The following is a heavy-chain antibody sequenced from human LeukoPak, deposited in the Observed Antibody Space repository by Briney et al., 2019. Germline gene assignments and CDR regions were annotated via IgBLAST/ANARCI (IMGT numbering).Heavy chain of an antibody. CDR1: GGSISSYY. CDR3: ARLIAAAGIWWFDP. J-gene: IGHJ5*02. Sequence: PSETLSLTCTVSGGSISSYYWSWIRQPPGKGLEWIGYIYYSGSTNYNPSLKSRVTISVDTSKNQFSLKLSTVTAADTAVYYCARLIAAAGIWWFDPWGQGTLVTVSS. CDR2: IYYSGST. V-gene: IGHV4-59*08. D-gene: IGHD6-13*01.